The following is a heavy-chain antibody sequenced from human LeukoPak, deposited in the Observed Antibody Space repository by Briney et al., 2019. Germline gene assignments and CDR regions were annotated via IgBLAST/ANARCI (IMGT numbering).Heavy chain of an antibody. CDR1: GGSISSGSYY. CDR2: IYTSGST. D-gene: IGHD5-18*01. Sequence: SQTLSLTCTVSGGSISSGSYYWSWIRQPARKGLEWIGRIYTSGSTNYNPSLKSRVTISVDTSKNQFSLKLSSVTAADTAVYYCAVTGYSYGTTWGQGTLITVSS. V-gene: IGHV4-61*02. CDR3: AVTGYSYGTT. J-gene: IGHJ4*02.